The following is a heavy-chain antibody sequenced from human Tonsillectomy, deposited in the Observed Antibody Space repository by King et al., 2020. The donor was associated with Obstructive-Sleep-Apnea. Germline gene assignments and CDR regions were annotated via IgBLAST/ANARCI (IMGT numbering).Heavy chain of an antibody. CDR1: GYRFTSYW. CDR2: IYPGDSNT. V-gene: IGHV5-51*01. CDR3: ARLGGYDSSGLYYYYGMDV. J-gene: IGHJ6*02. D-gene: IGHD3-22*01. Sequence: VQLVESGAEVKKPGESLKISCKGSGYRFTSYWIGWVRQMPGKGLEWMVIIYPGDSNTRDSPSFQGQVTISADKSITTAYLQWSSLKASDTAMYYCARLGGYDSSGLYYYYGMDVWGQGATVTVSS.